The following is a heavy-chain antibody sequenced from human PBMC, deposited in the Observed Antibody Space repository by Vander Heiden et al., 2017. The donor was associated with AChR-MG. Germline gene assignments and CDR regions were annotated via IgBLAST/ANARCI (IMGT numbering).Heavy chain of an antibody. V-gene: IGHV3-21*01. D-gene: IGHD4-17*01. CDR3: ARDYGDYDYYYYYYMDV. Sequence: EVQLVESGGGLVKPGGSLRLPCAASGFTFRSYGMNGVRQAPGKGLEWVSSISSSSSYIYYADSVKGRFTISRDNAKNSLYLQMNSLRAEDTAVYYCARDYGDYDYYYYYYMDVWGKGTTVTVSS. CDR1: GFTFRSYG. CDR2: ISSSSSYI. J-gene: IGHJ6*03.